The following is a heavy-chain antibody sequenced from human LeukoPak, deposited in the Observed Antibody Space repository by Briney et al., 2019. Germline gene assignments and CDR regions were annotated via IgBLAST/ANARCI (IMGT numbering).Heavy chain of an antibody. D-gene: IGHD6-13*01. J-gene: IGHJ4*02. CDR3: ARQRIAAAGSYYFDY. CDR2: IYYSGST. CDR1: GGSISSYY. Sequence: PSETLSLTCTVSGGSISSYYWSWIRQPPGKGLEWIGYIYYSGSTNYNPSLKSRVTISVDTSKNQFSLKLSSVTAADTAVYYCARQRIAAAGSYYFDYWGQGTLVTASS. V-gene: IGHV4-59*08.